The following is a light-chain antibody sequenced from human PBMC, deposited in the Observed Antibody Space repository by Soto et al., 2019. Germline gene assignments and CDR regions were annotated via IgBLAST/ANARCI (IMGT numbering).Light chain of an antibody. CDR1: SSDVGLYNY. V-gene: IGLV2-14*01. CDR3: SSYTSPSTVK. CDR2: DVS. J-gene: IGLJ2*01. Sequence: QSVLTQPASVSGSPGQSITISCTGTSSDVGLYNYVSWYQHHPGKAPKLMIYDVSDRPSGVSNRFSGSKSGNTASLTISGLQAEDEGDYYCSSYTSPSTVKFGGGTKLTVL.